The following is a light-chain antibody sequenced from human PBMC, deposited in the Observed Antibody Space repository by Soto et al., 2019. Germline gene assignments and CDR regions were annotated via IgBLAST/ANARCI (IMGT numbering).Light chain of an antibody. J-gene: IGKJ2*01. CDR1: QTIFSW. V-gene: IGKV1-5*01. Sequence: DIQMTQSPSTLSASVGDRVTITCRASQTIFSWLAWYQQKPGTLPKLLIYAASTRATGIPDRFSGSGSATDFTLTISRLEPEDSAVYYCQHYDSSPPYTFGQGTKVDIK. CDR3: QHYDSSPPYT. CDR2: AAS.